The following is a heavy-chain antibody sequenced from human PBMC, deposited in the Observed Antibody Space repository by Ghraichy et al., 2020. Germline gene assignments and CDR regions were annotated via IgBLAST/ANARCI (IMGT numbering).Heavy chain of an antibody. CDR2: ISYDGSNK. CDR3: ARVLRFLEWLPYDY. V-gene: IGHV3-30-3*01. CDR1: GFTFSSYA. D-gene: IGHD3-3*01. J-gene: IGHJ4*02. Sequence: GGSLRLSCAASGFTFSSYAMHWVRRAPGKGLEWVAVISYDGSNKYYADSVKGRFTISRDNSKNTLYLQMNSLRAEDTAVYYCARVLRFLEWLPYDYWGQGTLVTVSS.